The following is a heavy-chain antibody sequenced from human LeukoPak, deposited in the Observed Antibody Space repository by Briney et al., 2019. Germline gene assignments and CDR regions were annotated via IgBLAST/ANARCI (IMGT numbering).Heavy chain of an antibody. CDR3: AKSNTAMVTDPFDY. CDR1: GFTFDDYA. V-gene: IGHV3-9*03. J-gene: IGHJ4*02. CDR2: ISWNSGSI. D-gene: IGHD5-18*01. Sequence: PGRSLRLSCAASGFTFDDYAMHWVRHAPGKGLEWVSGISWNSGSIVYADSVKGRFTISRDNAKNSLYLQMNSLRAEDMALYYCAKSNTAMVTDPFDYWGQGTLVTVSS.